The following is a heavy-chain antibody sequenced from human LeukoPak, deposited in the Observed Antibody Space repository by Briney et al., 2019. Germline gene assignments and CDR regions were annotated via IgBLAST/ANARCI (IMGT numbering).Heavy chain of an antibody. CDR1: GFTFSNYG. CDR3: ARGGAARPDY. CDR2: ISSSSSSI. J-gene: IGHJ4*02. Sequence: GGSLRHSCAASGFTFSNYGMDWVRQAPGKGLEWLSYISSSSSSIYYADSVKGRFTISRDNAKNSLFLQMNSLRAEDTAVYYCARGGAARPDYWGQGTLVTVSS. D-gene: IGHD6-6*01. V-gene: IGHV3-48*01.